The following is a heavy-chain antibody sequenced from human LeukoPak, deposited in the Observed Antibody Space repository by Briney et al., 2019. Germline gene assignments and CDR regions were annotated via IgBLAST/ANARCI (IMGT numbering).Heavy chain of an antibody. CDR3: ARDAKYYDILTGYYFDAFDI. CDR2: IYYSGSI. Sequence: PSETLSLTCTVPGGSISSYYWSWIRQPPGKGLEWIGYIYYSGSINYNPSLKSRVTISVDTSKTQFSLKLSSVTAADTAVYYCARDAKYYDILTGYYFDAFDIWGQGTMVTVSS. J-gene: IGHJ3*02. D-gene: IGHD3-9*01. CDR1: GGSISSYY. V-gene: IGHV4-59*01.